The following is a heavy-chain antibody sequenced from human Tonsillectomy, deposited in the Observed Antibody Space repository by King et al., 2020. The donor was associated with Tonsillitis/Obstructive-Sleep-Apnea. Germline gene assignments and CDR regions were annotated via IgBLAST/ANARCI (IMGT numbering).Heavy chain of an antibody. V-gene: IGHV1-46*01. CDR1: GYTFTSYY. CDR3: ARDGHIVGATDAFDI. Sequence: VQLVESGAEVKKPGASVKVSCKASGYTFTSYYMHWVRQAPGQGLEWMGIINPSGGSTSYAQKFQGRVTMTRDTSTSTVYMELSSLRSEDTAVYYCARDGHIVGATDAFDIWGQGTMVTVSS. J-gene: IGHJ3*02. D-gene: IGHD1-26*01. CDR2: INPSGGST.